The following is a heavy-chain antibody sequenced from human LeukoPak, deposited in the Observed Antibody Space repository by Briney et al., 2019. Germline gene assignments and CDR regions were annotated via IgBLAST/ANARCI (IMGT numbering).Heavy chain of an antibody. CDR2: IDATGNII. J-gene: IGHJ4*02. Sequence: GGSLRLSCAASGFTFRNYEMNCVPQAPGKGLEGVSYIDATGNIIYYADSVKGRYTISRDNAENSLYLQMNSLRADDPAVYYCARDYWQSGRHLGPIDYWGPGTLVTVSS. D-gene: IGHD1-26*01. V-gene: IGHV3-48*03. CDR1: GFTFRNYE. CDR3: ARDYWQSGRHLGPIDY.